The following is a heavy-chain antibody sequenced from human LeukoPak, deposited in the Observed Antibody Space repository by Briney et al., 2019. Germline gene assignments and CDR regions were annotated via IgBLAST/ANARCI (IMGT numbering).Heavy chain of an antibody. CDR3: ARQYCANGVCYGLSDY. J-gene: IGHJ4*02. CDR2: IYPGDSDT. Sequence: GESLKISCKGSGYSFTSYWIGWVRQMPGKGLEWMGIIYPGDSDTRYSPSFQGQVTISADKSISTAYLQWSSLKASDTAMYYCARQYCANGVCYGLSDYWGQGTLVTVSS. CDR1: GYSFTSYW. D-gene: IGHD2-8*01. V-gene: IGHV5-51*01.